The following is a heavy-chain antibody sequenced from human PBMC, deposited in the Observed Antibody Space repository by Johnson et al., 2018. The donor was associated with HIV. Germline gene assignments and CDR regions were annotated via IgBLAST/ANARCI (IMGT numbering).Heavy chain of an antibody. CDR3: ARGDIGWNDDFAFDI. Sequence: QVQVLESGGGLVQPGGSLRLSCAASGFTFSDYYMSWIRQAPGKGLEWVSSISCIGSTIYYADSVKGRFTISRDNGKNSLYLQMNSPRADYTAVYYCARGDIGWNDDFAFDIWGQGTMVTVSS. CDR1: GFTFSDYY. V-gene: IGHV3-11*04. CDR2: ISCIGSTI. D-gene: IGHD1-1*01. J-gene: IGHJ3*02.